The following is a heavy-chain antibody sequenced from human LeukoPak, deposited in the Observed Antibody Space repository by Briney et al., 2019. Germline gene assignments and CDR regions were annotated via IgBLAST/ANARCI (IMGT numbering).Heavy chain of an antibody. CDR1: GYTFTGYY. CDR3: ARGMVYAKYRYYYYYGVDV. J-gene: IGHJ6*02. V-gene: IGHV1-2*02. Sequence: ASVKVSCKASGYTFTGYYMHWVRQAPGQGLEWMGWINPNSGGTNYAQKFQGRVTMTRDTSISTAYMELSRLRSDDPAVYYCARGMVYAKYRYYYYYGVDVWGQGTTVTVSS. D-gene: IGHD2-8*01. CDR2: INPNSGGT.